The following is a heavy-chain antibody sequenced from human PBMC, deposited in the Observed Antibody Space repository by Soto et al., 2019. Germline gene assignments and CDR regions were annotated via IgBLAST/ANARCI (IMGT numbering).Heavy chain of an antibody. Sequence: QVQLVQSGAEVKKPGSSVKVSCKASGGTFSSYAISWVRQAPGQGLEWMGGIIPIFGTANYAQKFQGRVTITADESTSTADRELSSLRSEDTAVYYCATNSRDLLVWYYGMDVWGQGTTVTVSS. CDR1: GGTFSSYA. J-gene: IGHJ6*02. D-gene: IGHD2-15*01. CDR2: IIPIFGTA. CDR3: ATNSRDLLVWYYGMDV. V-gene: IGHV1-69*12.